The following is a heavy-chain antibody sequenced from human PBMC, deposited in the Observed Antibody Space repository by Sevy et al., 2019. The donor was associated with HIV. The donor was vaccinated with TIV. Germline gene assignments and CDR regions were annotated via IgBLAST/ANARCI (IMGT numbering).Heavy chain of an antibody. V-gene: IGHV1-18*01. CDR3: ARAFCSGGRCYSLAY. CDR2: ISPHNGDT. J-gene: IGHJ4*02. Sequence: ASVKVPCKVSGYTFSTYRITWVRQAPGQGLEWMGWISPHNGDTNYARKLQGKVSMTTDTSTTTAYMELRGLTSDDTALYYCARAFCSGGRCYSLAYWGQGTLVTVSS. CDR1: GYTFSTYR. D-gene: IGHD2-15*01.